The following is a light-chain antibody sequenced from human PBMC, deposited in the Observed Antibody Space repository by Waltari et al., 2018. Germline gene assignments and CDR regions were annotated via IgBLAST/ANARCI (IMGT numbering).Light chain of an antibody. CDR1: SSDVGGYNY. J-gene: IGLJ1*01. CDR2: DVS. V-gene: IGLV2-14*03. Sequence: QSALTQPASVSGSPGQSITISCTGTSSDVGGYNYVSWYQQHPGKAPKLIIYDVSNRPSGVSNRFSGSKSGNTASLTFSGLQAEDEADYYCNSYTSSRTFVFGTGTKVTVL. CDR3: NSYTSSRTFV.